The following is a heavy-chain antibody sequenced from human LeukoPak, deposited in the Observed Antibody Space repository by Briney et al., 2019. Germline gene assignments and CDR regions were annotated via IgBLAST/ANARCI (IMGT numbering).Heavy chain of an antibody. D-gene: IGHD3-9*01. V-gene: IGHV3-21*01. CDR1: GFTFSSYS. J-gene: IGHJ4*02. CDR3: AREGGYDILTGYPDY. Sequence: GGSLRLSCAASGFTFSSYSMNWVRQAPGKGLEWVSSISSSSSYIYYADSVKGRFTISRDNAKNSLYLQMNSLRAEDTAVYYCAREGGYDILTGYPDYWGQGTLVTVSS. CDR2: ISSSSSYI.